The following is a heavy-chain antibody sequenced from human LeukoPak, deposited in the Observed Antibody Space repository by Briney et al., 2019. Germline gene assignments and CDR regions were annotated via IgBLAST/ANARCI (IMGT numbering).Heavy chain of an antibody. Sequence: SETLSLTCTVSGYSISNGYYWGWIRQPPGKGLEWIASIYHSGRTYYNPSLKSRVTISIDTSNNHFSLKVNSVTAADTAKYYCARDPLEVAGEPFDLWGQGTLVTVSS. V-gene: IGHV4-38-2*02. CDR2: IYHSGRT. CDR3: ARDPLEVAGEPFDL. D-gene: IGHD6-19*01. J-gene: IGHJ4*02. CDR1: GYSISNGYY.